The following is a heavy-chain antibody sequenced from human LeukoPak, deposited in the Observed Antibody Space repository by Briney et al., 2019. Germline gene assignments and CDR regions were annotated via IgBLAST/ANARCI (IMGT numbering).Heavy chain of an antibody. CDR3: ARERLWFGESYYYYGMDV. J-gene: IGHJ6*02. D-gene: IGHD3-10*01. CDR1: GGSISSSSYY. Sequence: ETLSLTCTVSGGSISSSSYYWGWIRQPPGKGLEWVANIKQDGSEKYYVDSVRGRFTISRDNAKNSLYLQMNSLRAEDTAVYYCARERLWFGESYYYYGMDVWGQGTTVTVSS. CDR2: IKQDGSEK. V-gene: IGHV3-7*01.